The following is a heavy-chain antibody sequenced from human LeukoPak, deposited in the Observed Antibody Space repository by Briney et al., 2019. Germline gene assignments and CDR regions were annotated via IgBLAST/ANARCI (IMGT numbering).Heavy chain of an antibody. V-gene: IGHV4-38-2*02. CDR3: ASNITFGGVQPGGSVDY. J-gene: IGHJ4*02. Sequence: SETLSLTCTVSGYSISSGYYWGWIRQPPGKGLEWIGSIYHSGSTYYNPSLKSRVTISVDTSKNQFSLKLSSVTAADTAVYYCASNITFGGVQPGGSVDYWGQGTLDPVSS. D-gene: IGHD3-16*01. CDR2: IYHSGST. CDR1: GYSISSGYY.